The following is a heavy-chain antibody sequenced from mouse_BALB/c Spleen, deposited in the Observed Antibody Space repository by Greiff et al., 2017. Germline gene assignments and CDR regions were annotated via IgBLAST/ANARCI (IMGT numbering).Heavy chain of an antibody. V-gene: IGHV1S135*01. CDR3: ARDYRYDYYAMDY. D-gene: IGHD2-14*01. CDR1: GYSFTSYY. Sequence: EVQLQQSGPELMKPGASVKISCKASGYSFTSYYMHWVKQSHGKSLEWIGYIDPFNGGTSYNQKFKGKATLTVDKSSSTAYMHLSSLTSEDSAVYYCARDYRYDYYAMDYWGQGTSVTVAS. CDR2: IDPFNGGT. J-gene: IGHJ4*01.